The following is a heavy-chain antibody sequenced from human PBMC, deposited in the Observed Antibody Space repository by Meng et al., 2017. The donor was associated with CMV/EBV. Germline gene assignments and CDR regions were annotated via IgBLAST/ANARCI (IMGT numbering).Heavy chain of an antibody. Sequence: SQTLSLTGAVYGGSFSGYYWSWIRQPPGKGLEWIGEINHSGSTNYNPSLKSRVTISVDTSKNQFSLKLSSVTAADTAVYYCASYRGDSYGIHDAFDIWGQGTMVTVSS. CDR2: INHSGST. V-gene: IGHV4-34*01. CDR3: ASYRGDSYGIHDAFDI. J-gene: IGHJ3*02. D-gene: IGHD5-18*01. CDR1: GGSFSGYY.